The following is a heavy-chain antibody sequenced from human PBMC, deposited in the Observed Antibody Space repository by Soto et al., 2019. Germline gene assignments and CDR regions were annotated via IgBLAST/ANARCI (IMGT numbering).Heavy chain of an antibody. V-gene: IGHV5-51*01. J-gene: IGHJ4*02. CDR2: IYPRDSDT. D-gene: IGHD4-17*01. CDR1: GFSFTSYW. CDR3: GIGEISDYFAF. Sequence: GESLKISCKGSGFSFTSYWIGWVRHMPGKGLECMGIIYPRDSDTRYSPSFQGQVTISVDKSISTAYLQVNSLKASDTAIYYCGIGEISDYFAFWGQGSLDTVSS.